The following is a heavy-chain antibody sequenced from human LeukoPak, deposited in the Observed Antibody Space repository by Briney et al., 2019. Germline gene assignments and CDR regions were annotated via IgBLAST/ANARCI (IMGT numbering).Heavy chain of an antibody. J-gene: IGHJ4*02. V-gene: IGHV1-24*01. CDR1: GYTLTESS. CDR2: FDPEDGET. Sequence: ASVKVSCKVSGYTLTESSMHWVRQAPGKGLEWMRGFDPEDGETIYAQKFQGRVTMTEDTSTDTAYMELSSLRSGDTAVYYCATGARWNDRFDYWGQGTLVTVSS. CDR3: ATGARWNDRFDY. D-gene: IGHD1-1*01.